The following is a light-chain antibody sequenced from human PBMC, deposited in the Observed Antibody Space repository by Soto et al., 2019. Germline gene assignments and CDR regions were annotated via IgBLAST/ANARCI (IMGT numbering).Light chain of an antibody. CDR1: QTISSY. Sequence: DIQMTQFPSSLSASVGDRVTITCRASQTISSYLHWYQLKPGQAPKLLIYAASSLQSGVPSRFSGSGSATEFTLTISSLQPDDFATYYCQQYQSHSTFGQGTKVDIK. CDR3: QQYQSHST. V-gene: IGKV1-39*01. CDR2: AAS. J-gene: IGKJ1*01.